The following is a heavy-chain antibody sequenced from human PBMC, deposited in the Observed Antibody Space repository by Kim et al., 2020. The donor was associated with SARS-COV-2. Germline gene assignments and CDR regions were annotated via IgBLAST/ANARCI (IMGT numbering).Heavy chain of an antibody. J-gene: IGHJ5*02. Sequence: SDTLSLTCTVSGGSISSYYWSWIRQPPGKGLEWIGYIYYSGSTNYNPSLKSRVTISVDTSKNQFSLKLSSVTAADTAVYYCARAGGLGMVDPWGQGTLVT. CDR2: IYYSGST. CDR1: GGSISSYY. D-gene: IGHD3-16*01. V-gene: IGHV4-59*08. CDR3: ARAGGLGMVDP.